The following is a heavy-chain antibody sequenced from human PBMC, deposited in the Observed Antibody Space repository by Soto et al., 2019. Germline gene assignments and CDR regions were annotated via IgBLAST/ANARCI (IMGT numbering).Heavy chain of an antibody. CDR1: GFTFSSYG. CDR2: IWYDGSNK. CDR3: ARGPREARLKGYYYYYGMDV. V-gene: IGHV3-33*01. J-gene: IGHJ6*02. D-gene: IGHD6-6*01. Sequence: GSLRLSCAASGFTFSSYGIHWVRQAPGKGLEWVAVIWYDGSNKYYADSVKGRFTISRDNSKNTLYLQMNSLRAEDTAVYYCARGPREARLKGYYYYYGMDVWGQGTTVTVSS.